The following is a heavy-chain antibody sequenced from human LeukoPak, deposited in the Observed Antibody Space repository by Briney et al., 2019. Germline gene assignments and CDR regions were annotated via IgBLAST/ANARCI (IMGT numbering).Heavy chain of an antibody. V-gene: IGHV1-2*02. CDR1: GYSFTDKY. CDR3: ARVPFGSGSYVY. J-gene: IGHJ4*02. CDR2: INPNSGGT. D-gene: IGHD3-10*01. Sequence: ASVKVSCKASGYSFTDKYMHWVRQAPGQGLEWMGWINPNSGGTNYAQKFQGRVTMTTDTSMSTAYMELSRLRSDDTAVYYCARVPFGSGSYVYWGQGTLVTVSS.